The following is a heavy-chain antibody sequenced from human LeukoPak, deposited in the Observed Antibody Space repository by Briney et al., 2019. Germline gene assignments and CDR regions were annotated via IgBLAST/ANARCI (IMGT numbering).Heavy chain of an antibody. V-gene: IGHV4-59*01. Sequence: SETLSLTCTVSGGSISIYYWRWIRQPPGKGLEWIGYIYNSGSTNYNPSLKSRVTISVDTSKNQFSLKLTSVTAADTAIYYCARDRELGYWGQGTLVTVSS. J-gene: IGHJ4*02. D-gene: IGHD1-26*01. CDR3: ARDRELGY. CDR2: IYNSGST. CDR1: GGSISIYY.